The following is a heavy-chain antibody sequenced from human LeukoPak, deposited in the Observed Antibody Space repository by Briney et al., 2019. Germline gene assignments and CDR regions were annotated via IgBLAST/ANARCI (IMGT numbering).Heavy chain of an antibody. D-gene: IGHD6-13*01. J-gene: IGHJ4*02. CDR3: ARDGPGSSWSVDY. CDR2: ISSSSSYI. V-gene: IGHV3-21*01. Sequence: GGSLRLSCAASGFTFSSYSMNWVRQAPGKGLEWVSSISSSSSYIYYADSVKGRFTISRDNAKNSLYLQMNSLRAGDTAVYYCARDGPGSSWSVDYWGQGTLVTVSS. CDR1: GFTFSSYS.